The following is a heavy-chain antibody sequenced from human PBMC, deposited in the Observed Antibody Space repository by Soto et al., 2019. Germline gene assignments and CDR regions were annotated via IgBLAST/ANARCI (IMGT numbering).Heavy chain of an antibody. Sequence: QVHLVESGGGVVQPGRSLRLSCVDSGLTFRNYAMHWVRQAPGKGLEWVAVVSYDGSNKYYADSVKGRFTISRDNSNNTLYLQINSLRTEDTAVYYCARGAITGLRGVDYWGQGTLVTVSS. CDR1: GLTFRNYA. V-gene: IGHV3-30*04. D-gene: IGHD1-26*01. J-gene: IGHJ4*02. CDR3: ARGAITGLRGVDY. CDR2: VSYDGSNK.